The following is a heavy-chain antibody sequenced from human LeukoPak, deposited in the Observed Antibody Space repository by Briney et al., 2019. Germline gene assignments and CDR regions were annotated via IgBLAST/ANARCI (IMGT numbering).Heavy chain of an antibody. CDR3: AKDQDYYYYYGMDV. V-gene: IGHV3-9*01. CDR1: GFTFDVYA. J-gene: IGHJ6*02. Sequence: QAGGSLRLSCAASGFTFDVYAMHWVRQAPGKGLEWVSGISWNSGSIGYADSVKGRFTISRDNAKNSLYLQMNSLRAEDTALYYCAKDQDYYYYYGMDVWGQGTTVTVSS. CDR2: ISWNSGSI.